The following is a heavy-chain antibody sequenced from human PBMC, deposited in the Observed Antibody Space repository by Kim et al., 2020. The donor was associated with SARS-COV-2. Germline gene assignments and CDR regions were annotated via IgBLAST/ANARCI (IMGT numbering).Heavy chain of an antibody. V-gene: IGHV4-31*03. Sequence: SETLSLTCTVSGGSISSGGYYWSWIRQYPVKGLEWIGYIYYSGSTHYNPSLRSRVSISVDTSKNQFSLKLNSVTAADTAVYYCARYCSSTSCRWFDPWGQGTLVTVSS. J-gene: IGHJ5*02. CDR2: IYYSGST. D-gene: IGHD2-2*01. CDR3: ARYCSSTSCRWFDP. CDR1: GGSISSGGYY.